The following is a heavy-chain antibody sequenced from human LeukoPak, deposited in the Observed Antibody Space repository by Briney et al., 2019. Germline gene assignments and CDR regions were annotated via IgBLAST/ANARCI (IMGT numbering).Heavy chain of an antibody. V-gene: IGHV3-30*04. J-gene: IGHJ4*02. D-gene: IGHD4-17*01. Sequence: GRSLRLSCAASGFTFGSYAMHWVRQAPGKGLEWVAVISYDGSNKYYADSVKGRFTISRDNSKNTLYLQMNSLRAEDTAVYYCARDLDYGDYVRPIDYWGQGTLVTVSS. CDR1: GFTFGSYA. CDR3: ARDLDYGDYVRPIDY. CDR2: ISYDGSNK.